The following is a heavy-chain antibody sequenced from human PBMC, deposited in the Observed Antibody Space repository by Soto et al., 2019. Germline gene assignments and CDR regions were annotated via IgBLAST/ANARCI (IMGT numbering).Heavy chain of an antibody. J-gene: IGHJ4*02. CDR3: ASYSSGWYAGY. CDR1: GYTFTSFG. Sequence: ASVKVSCKASGYTFTSFGISWVRQAPGQGLEWMGWISAYNGNTNYAQKLQGRVTMTTDTSTSTAYMELRSLRSDDTAVYYCASYSSGWYAGYWGQGTLVTVSS. V-gene: IGHV1-18*04. D-gene: IGHD6-19*01. CDR2: ISAYNGNT.